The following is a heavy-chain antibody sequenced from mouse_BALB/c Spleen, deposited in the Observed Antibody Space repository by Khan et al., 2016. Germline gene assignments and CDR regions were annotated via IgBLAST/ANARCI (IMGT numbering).Heavy chain of an antibody. CDR1: GYTFTSYW. J-gene: IGHJ3*01. V-gene: IGHV1-69*02. Sequence: QVQLQQPGAELVKPGASVKLSCKASGYTFTSYWIHWVKQRPGQGLEWIGEIDPSDSYTKYNQKFKGKATLTVDKSSSTAYMQLSSLTSEDSAVYYCVSIYDGYAWFVYWGQGTLVTVSA. CDR3: VSIYDGYAWFVY. CDR2: IDPSDSYT. D-gene: IGHD2-3*01.